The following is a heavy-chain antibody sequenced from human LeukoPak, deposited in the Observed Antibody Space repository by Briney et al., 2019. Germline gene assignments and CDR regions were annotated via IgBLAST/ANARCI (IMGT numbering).Heavy chain of an antibody. V-gene: IGHV3-23*01. J-gene: IGHJ5*02. D-gene: IGHD3-9*01. Sequence: GGSLRLSCAASGFAFSNYAMSWVRQAPGKGLEWVSSITGSGGGTYYADSVKGRFTISRDNSKNTLYLQMNSLRADDTAVYYCAKGYYDILTDYFHNWFNPWGQGTLVIVSS. CDR2: ITGSGGGT. CDR1: GFAFSNYA. CDR3: AKGYYDILTDYFHNWFNP.